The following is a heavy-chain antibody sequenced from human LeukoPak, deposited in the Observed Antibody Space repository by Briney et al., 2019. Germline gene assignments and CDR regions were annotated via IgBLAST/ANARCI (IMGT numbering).Heavy chain of an antibody. CDR2: IYYSGST. D-gene: IGHD3-10*01. V-gene: IGHV4-39*01. CDR3: ASVRRGFGESSKYYSYYYMDV. J-gene: IGHJ6*03. Sequence: SETLSLTFTVSGGSISSSSYYWGWIRQPPGKGLVWIGNIYYSGSTYCNPSLKSRVTISVDTSKNQFSLKLSPVTAADTAVYCASVRRGFGESSKYYSYYYMDVWGNGTTVTISS. CDR1: GGSISSSSYY.